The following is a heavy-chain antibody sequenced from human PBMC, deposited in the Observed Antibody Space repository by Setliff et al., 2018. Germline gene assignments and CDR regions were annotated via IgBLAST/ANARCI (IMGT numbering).Heavy chain of an antibody. CDR3: AREQWLDPPGYYYMDV. Sequence: SETLSLTCAVYGGSFSGYYWSWIRQPPGKRLEWIGEIIHSGSTNYNPSLKSRVTISMDTSKNQFSLKVNSVTAADMAVYYCAREQWLDPPGYYYMDVWAKGTTVTVS. D-gene: IGHD6-19*01. CDR1: GGSFSGYY. CDR2: IIHSGST. J-gene: IGHJ6*03. V-gene: IGHV4-34*12.